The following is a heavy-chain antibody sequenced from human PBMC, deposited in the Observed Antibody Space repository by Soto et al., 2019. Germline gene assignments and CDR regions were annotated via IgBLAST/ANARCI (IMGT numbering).Heavy chain of an antibody. CDR2: INHSGST. V-gene: IGHV4-34*01. CDR3: AARRGYCSSTSCHHYYYYYMDV. Sequence: SETLSLTCAVYGGSFSGYYWSWIRQPPGKGLEWIGEINHSGSTNYNPSLKSRVTISVDTSKNQFSLKLSSVTAADTAVYYCAARRGYCSSTSCHHYYYYYMDVWGKGTTVTVSS. CDR1: GGSFSGYY. D-gene: IGHD2-2*01. J-gene: IGHJ6*03.